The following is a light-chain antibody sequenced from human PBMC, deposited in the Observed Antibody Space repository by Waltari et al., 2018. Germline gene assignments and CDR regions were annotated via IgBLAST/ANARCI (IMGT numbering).Light chain of an antibody. CDR3: QQYDTSPIT. CDR2: RAS. Sequence: EIVLTQSPGTLSLSPGARATLSCRASHSVTSSYLAWYQQKPGQAPRLLIYRASSRATGIPDRFSGGGSGTDFTLTISGLEPEDFAVYYCQQYDTSPITFGQGTRLEIK. V-gene: IGKV3-20*01. J-gene: IGKJ5*01. CDR1: HSVTSSY.